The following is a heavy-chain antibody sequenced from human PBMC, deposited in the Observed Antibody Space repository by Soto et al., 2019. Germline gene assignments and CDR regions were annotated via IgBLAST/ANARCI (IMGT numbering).Heavy chain of an antibody. J-gene: IGHJ4*02. CDR2: ISYDESNK. CDR1: GFTFSSYG. CDR3: AKRASSSWTKGPFDY. D-gene: IGHD6-13*01. Sequence: GGSLRLSCAASGFTFSSYGMHWVRQAPGKGLEWVAVISYDESNKYYADSVKGRFTISRDNSKNTLYLQMNSLRAEDTAVYYCAKRASSSWTKGPFDYWGQGTLVTVSS. V-gene: IGHV3-30*18.